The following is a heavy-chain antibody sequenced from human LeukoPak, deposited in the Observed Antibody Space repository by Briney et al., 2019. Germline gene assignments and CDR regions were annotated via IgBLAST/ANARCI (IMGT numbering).Heavy chain of an antibody. Sequence: ASVKVSCKASGYTFTGYYMHWVRQAPGQGLEWMGWINPNSGGTNYAQKFQGRVTMTRDTSISTAYMELSRLRSDDTAVYYCARSEYSSSVVDYWGQGTLVTVSS. CDR1: GYTFTGYY. V-gene: IGHV1-2*02. CDR3: ARSEYSSSVVDY. CDR2: INPNSGGT. J-gene: IGHJ4*02. D-gene: IGHD6-6*01.